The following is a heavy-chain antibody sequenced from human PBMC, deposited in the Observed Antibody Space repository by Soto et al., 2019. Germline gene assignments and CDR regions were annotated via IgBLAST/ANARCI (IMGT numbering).Heavy chain of an antibody. CDR1: GFTFSSYA. Sequence: GALRLSCAASGFTFSSYAMSWVRQAPGKGLEWVSTFTNYGATFYADSVKGRFTISRDNSKNTLYLQMNSLRAEDTALYYCAREFASGSPNYDYWGLGTLVTVSP. CDR3: AREFASGSPNYDY. J-gene: IGHJ4*02. CDR2: FTNYGAT. V-gene: IGHV3-23*01. D-gene: IGHD3-10*01.